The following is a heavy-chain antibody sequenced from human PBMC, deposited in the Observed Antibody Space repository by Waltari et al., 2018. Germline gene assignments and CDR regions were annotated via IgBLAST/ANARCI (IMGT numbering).Heavy chain of an antibody. Sequence: QVQLQESGPGLVKPSETLSLTCTVSGGSISSHYWSWIRQPPGKGLEWIGYIYYSGSTNYNPSLKSRVTISVDTSKNQFSLKLSSVTAADTAVYYCARSLHAFDIWGQGTMVTVSS. CDR3: ARSLHAFDI. V-gene: IGHV4-59*11. CDR2: IYYSGST. J-gene: IGHJ3*02. CDR1: GGSISSHY.